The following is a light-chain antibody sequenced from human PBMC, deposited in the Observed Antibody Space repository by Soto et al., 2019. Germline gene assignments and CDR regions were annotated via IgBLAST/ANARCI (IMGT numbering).Light chain of an antibody. CDR3: QQRSNWPPTIH. V-gene: IGKV3-11*01. CDR1: QSVSSY. Sequence: EIVLTQSPATLSLSPGERATLSCRASQSVSSYLAWYQQKPGQAPRLLIYDASNRATGIPARFSGSGSGTDFTLTISSLEPEDFAVYYCQQRSNWPPTIHFGQGTRLEMK. CDR2: DAS. J-gene: IGKJ5*01.